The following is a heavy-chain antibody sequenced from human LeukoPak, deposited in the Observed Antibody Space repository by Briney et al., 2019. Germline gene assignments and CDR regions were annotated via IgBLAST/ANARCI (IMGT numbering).Heavy chain of an antibody. J-gene: IGHJ3*02. CDR2: IHYSGST. D-gene: IGHD6-13*01. CDR3: ARGYSSSWYRPPPVDI. V-gene: IGHV4-59*08. Sequence: SETLSLTCTVSGGSISTYYWSWIRQPPGKGLEWIGYIHYSGSTNYNPSLKSRVTISVDTSKNQFSLKLSSVTAADTAVYYCARGYSSSWYRPPPVDIWGQGTMVTVSS. CDR1: GGSISTYY.